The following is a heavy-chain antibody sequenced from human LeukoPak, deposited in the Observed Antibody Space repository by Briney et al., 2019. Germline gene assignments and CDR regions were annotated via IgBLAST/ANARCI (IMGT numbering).Heavy chain of an antibody. CDR1: GFTFSSYG. V-gene: IGHV3-30*02. CDR2: IRYDGSNK. Sequence: GGSLRLSCAASGFTFSSYGMHWVRQAPGKGLEWVAFIRYDGSNKYYADSVKGRFTISRDNSKNTLYLQMNSLRSEDTAVYYCARIAPRIAAAGELDYYFDYWGQGTLVTVSS. J-gene: IGHJ4*02. D-gene: IGHD6-13*01. CDR3: ARIAPRIAAAGELDYYFDY.